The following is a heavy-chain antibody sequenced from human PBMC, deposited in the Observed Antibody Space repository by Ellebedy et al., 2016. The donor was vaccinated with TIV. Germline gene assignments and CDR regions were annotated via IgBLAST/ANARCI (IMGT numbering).Heavy chain of an antibody. CDR3: ARDLDKSSGWYGGAAY. V-gene: IGHV3-11*04. J-gene: IGHJ4*02. CDR1: GFTVSDSY. Sequence: GESLKISCVASGFTVSDSYMSWVRQAPGKGLEWVSYISSSGSVIYYADSVKGRFTISRDNAKNSLYLQMNSLRAEDAAVYYCARDLDKSSGWYGGAAYWGQGTLVTVSS. CDR2: ISSSGSVI. D-gene: IGHD6-19*01.